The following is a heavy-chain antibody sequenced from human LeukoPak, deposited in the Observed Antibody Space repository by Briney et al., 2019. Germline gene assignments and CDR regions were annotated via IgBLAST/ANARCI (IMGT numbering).Heavy chain of an antibody. CDR2: IYYSGST. D-gene: IGHD3-10*01. V-gene: IGHV4-39*07. CDR3: ARGQYYYGSGSHRFDY. J-gene: IGHJ4*02. Sequence: SETLSLTCTVSGGSISSSSYYWGWIRQPPGKGLEWIGSIYYSGSTYYNPSLKSRVTMSVDTSKNQFSLKLSSVTAADTAVYYCARGQYYYGSGSHRFDYWGQGTLVTVSS. CDR1: GGSISSSSYY.